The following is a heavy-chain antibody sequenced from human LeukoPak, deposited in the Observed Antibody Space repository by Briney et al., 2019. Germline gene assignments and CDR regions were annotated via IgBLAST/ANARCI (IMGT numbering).Heavy chain of an antibody. CDR1: GYTFTSYD. CDR3: ATDRLLPETVGATGEH. J-gene: IGHJ4*02. Sequence: GASVKVSCKASGYTFTSYDINWVRQATGQGLEWMGWMNPNSGNTGYAQKLQGRVTMTEDTSTDTAYMELSSLRSEDTAVYYCATDRLLPETVGATGEHWGQGTLVTVSS. D-gene: IGHD1-26*01. V-gene: IGHV1-8*01. CDR2: MNPNSGNT.